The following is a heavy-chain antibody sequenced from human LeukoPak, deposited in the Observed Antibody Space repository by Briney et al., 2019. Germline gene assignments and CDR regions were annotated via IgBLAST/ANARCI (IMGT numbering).Heavy chain of an antibody. V-gene: IGHV4-34*01. D-gene: IGHD6-19*01. J-gene: IGHJ5*02. Sequence: SETLSLTCAVNGGSFSGYYWSWIRQPPGKSLEWIGQINHSGSTNNNPSLKSRVTMSVDTSKNQFSLKLNSVTAADTAIYYCARRKGSGGYKDWFDPWGQGTLVTVSS. CDR2: INHSGST. CDR3: ARRKGSGGYKDWFDP. CDR1: GGSFSGYY.